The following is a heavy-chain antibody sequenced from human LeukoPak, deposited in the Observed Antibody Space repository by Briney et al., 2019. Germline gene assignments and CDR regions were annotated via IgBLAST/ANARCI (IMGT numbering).Heavy chain of an antibody. D-gene: IGHD2-21*02. V-gene: IGHV3-23*01. CDR2: ISGSGGST. CDR1: GFTFTSYA. Sequence: GGSLRLSCAASGFTFTSYAMSWVRQAPGKGLEWVSAISGSGGSTYYADPVKGRFTISRDNSKNTLYLQMNSLRAEDTAVYYCAKVGLDCGGDCYVFDYWGQGTLVTVSS. J-gene: IGHJ4*02. CDR3: AKVGLDCGGDCYVFDY.